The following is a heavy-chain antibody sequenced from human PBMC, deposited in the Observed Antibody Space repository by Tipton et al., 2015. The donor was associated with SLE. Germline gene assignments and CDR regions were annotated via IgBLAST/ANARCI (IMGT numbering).Heavy chain of an antibody. CDR2: IWYDGSRE. V-gene: IGHV3-33*06. J-gene: IGHJ4*02. D-gene: IGHD3-22*01. CDR1: GFSFSSHG. CDR3: AKDIDSSGYEVADY. Sequence: SLRLSCAGSGFSFSSHGMYWVRQAPGRGLEWVAVIWYDGSREYYADSVKGRFTISRDNSKNTLYLQMNSLRAEDTAVYYCAKDIDSSGYEVADYWGQGTLVTVSS.